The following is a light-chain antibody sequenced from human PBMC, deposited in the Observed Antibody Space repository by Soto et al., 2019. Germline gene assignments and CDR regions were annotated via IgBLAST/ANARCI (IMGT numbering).Light chain of an antibody. Sequence: QSALTQPASVSGSPGQSITISCTGTSSDVGGYNYVSWYQQHPGKAPKLIIYNFNNRPSGVSNRFSGSKSGTTASLTISGLQAEDEADYYCSSYTSSRTAVFGGGTQLTVL. CDR2: NFN. J-gene: IGLJ7*01. CDR1: SSDVGGYNY. CDR3: SSYTSSRTAV. V-gene: IGLV2-14*01.